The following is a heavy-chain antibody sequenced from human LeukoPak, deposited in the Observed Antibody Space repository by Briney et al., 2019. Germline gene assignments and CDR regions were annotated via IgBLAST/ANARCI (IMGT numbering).Heavy chain of an antibody. CDR2: ISGSGGST. J-gene: IGHJ3*02. Sequence: GGSLRLSCVASGFTFSSYAMSWVRQAPGEGLEWVSAISGSGGSTYYADSVKVRFTISRDNSKNTLYLQMNSLRAEDTAVYYCAKDRCSGGSCYSHPDAFDIWGQGTMVTVSS. D-gene: IGHD2-15*01. CDR1: GFTFSSYA. CDR3: AKDRCSGGSCYSHPDAFDI. V-gene: IGHV3-23*01.